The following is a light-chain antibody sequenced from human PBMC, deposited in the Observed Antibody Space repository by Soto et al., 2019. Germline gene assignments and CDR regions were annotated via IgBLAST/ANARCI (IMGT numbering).Light chain of an antibody. CDR2: EDN. CDR3: QSYDSSNHVV. CDR1: SGSIASNY. J-gene: IGLJ2*01. V-gene: IGLV6-57*03. Sequence: NFMLTQPHSVSESPGXTVTISCTRSSGSIASNYVQWYQQRPGSAPTTVIYEDNQRPSGVPDRXSGSIDSSSNSASLTISGLKTEDEADYYCQSYDSSNHVVFGGGTKLTVL.